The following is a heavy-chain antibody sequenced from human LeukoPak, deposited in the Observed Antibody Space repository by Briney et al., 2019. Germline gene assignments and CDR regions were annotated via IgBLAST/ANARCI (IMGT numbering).Heavy chain of an antibody. J-gene: IGHJ4*02. D-gene: IGHD4-11*01. Sequence: GGSLRLSCAASGFTFSSYSMNWVRQAPGKGLEWVSYISSSSTIYYADSVKGRFTISRDNAKNSLYLQMNSLRAEDTAVYYCARDPTSPLQYDYWGQGTLVTVSS. CDR3: ARDPTSPLQYDY. CDR2: ISSSSTI. CDR1: GFTFSSYS. V-gene: IGHV3-48*01.